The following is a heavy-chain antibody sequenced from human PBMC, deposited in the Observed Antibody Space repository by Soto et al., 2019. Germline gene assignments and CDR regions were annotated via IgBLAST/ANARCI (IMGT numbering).Heavy chain of an antibody. CDR2: IDNSGST. CDR1: GGSISNYF. Sequence: SETLSLTCTVSGGSISNYFCNWIRQPAGKGLEWIGRIDNSGSTNYNPSLKSRITMSADTSRNQFSLKLNSVTAADTAVYYCARGGQDFWSGPFDYWGQRALVTVSS. J-gene: IGHJ4*02. CDR3: ARGGQDFWSGPFDY. D-gene: IGHD3-3*01. V-gene: IGHV4-4*07.